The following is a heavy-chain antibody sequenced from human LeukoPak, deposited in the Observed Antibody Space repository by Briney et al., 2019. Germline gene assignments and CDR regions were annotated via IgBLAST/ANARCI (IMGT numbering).Heavy chain of an antibody. J-gene: IGHJ4*02. D-gene: IGHD6-13*01. CDR1: GYTFTDSY. Sequence: GASVKVSCKASGYTFTDSYIHWVRQAPGQGLEWMGWINPDSGGTNYAQKFQGRVTMTRDTSITTVYMELSRLRSDDTAVYYCARVKYRAAGDKHYWGRGTLVTVSS. CDR2: INPDSGGT. CDR3: ARVKYRAAGDKHY. V-gene: IGHV1-2*02.